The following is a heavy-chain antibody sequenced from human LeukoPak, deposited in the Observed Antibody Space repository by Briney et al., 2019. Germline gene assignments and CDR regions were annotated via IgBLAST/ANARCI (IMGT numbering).Heavy chain of an antibody. D-gene: IGHD3-9*01. J-gene: IGHJ4*02. CDR3: ATGPYDILTGYYGYFDY. Sequence: GGSLRLSCAASGFTFSSYGMHWVRQAPGKGLEWVSFIRYDGTNKYYADSVKGRFTISRDNSKNSLYLQMNSLRVEDTALYYCATGPYDILTGYYGYFDYWGQGTLVTVSS. CDR2: IRYDGTNK. CDR1: GFTFSSYG. V-gene: IGHV3-30*02.